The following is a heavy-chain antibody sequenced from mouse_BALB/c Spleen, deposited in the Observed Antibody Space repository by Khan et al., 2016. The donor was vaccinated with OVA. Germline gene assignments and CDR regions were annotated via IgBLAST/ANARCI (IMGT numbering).Heavy chain of an antibody. CDR2: ISYSGNT. D-gene: IGHD2-10*02. V-gene: IGHV3-2*02. CDR1: GYSITSDYA. J-gene: IGHJ2*01. CDR3: ARVYGGDFDY. Sequence: EVQLQESGPGLVKPSQPLSLTCTVTGYSITSDYAWNWIRQFPGNKLEWLGYISYSGNTNYNPSLKSRISATRDTSKNQFFLQLNSVTTEDTATYYCARVYGGDFDYWGQGTTLTVSS.